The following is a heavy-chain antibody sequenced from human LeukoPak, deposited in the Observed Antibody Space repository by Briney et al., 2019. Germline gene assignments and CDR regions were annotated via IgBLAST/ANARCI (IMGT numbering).Heavy chain of an antibody. Sequence: ASVKVSCKASGYSFTTYGISWVRQAPGQGLEWMGWISAYNGNTNYAQRLQGRVTMTTDTSTSTAYMELRSLGYDDTAVYYCARDMIAARPNWFDPWGQGTLVPVSS. CDR2: ISAYNGNT. J-gene: IGHJ5*02. CDR1: GYSFTTYG. V-gene: IGHV1-18*01. D-gene: IGHD6-6*01. CDR3: ARDMIAARPNWFDP.